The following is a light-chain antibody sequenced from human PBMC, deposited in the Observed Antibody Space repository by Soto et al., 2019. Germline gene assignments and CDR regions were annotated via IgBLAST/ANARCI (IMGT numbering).Light chain of an antibody. Sequence: EIVLTQSPGTLSLSPGERATLSCRASHNINTYLAWYQQKPGQAPRLLIFGASSRATGIPDRFSGSGSGTDFTLTISRLEPEDFAVYYCQQYGSSPITFGQGTRLEIK. CDR3: QQYGSSPIT. CDR1: HNINTY. CDR2: GAS. J-gene: IGKJ5*01. V-gene: IGKV3-20*01.